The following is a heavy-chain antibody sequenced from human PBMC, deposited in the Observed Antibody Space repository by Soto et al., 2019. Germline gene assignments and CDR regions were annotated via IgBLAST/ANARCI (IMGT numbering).Heavy chain of an antibody. CDR3: AKDHGYSGYDTYYYYYGMDV. V-gene: IGHV3-23*01. CDR2: IGDSGNST. J-gene: IGHJ6*02. D-gene: IGHD5-12*01. CDR1: GFTFSSYA. Sequence: GGSLRLSCAASGFTFSSYAMTWVRQAPGKGLEWVSTIGDSGNSTYSADSVKGRFTISRDNSKNTLYLQMNSLRAEDTAVYYCAKDHGYSGYDTYYYYYGMDVWGQGTTVTVSS.